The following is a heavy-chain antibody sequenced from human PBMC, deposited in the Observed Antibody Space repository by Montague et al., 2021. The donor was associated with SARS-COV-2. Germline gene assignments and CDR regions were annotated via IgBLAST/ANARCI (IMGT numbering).Heavy chain of an antibody. D-gene: IGHD1-26*01. CDR2: IYPAGNT. Sequence: TLSLTCTVSGGSISRVYLYWSWIRQPAGKGLEWIGLIYPAGNTNYNPSLKSRVTISVDTSKNQFSLKLRSVTAADTAVYYCASVYTGTYYFDYWGRGTLVTVSS. V-gene: IGHV4-61*02. CDR1: GGSISRVYLY. CDR3: ASVYTGTYYFDY. J-gene: IGHJ4*02.